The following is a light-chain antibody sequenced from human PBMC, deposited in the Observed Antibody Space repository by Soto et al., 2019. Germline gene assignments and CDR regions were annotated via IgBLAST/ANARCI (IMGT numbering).Light chain of an antibody. CDR2: GAS. Sequence: EIVLTQSPVTLSLSPVERATLSCRASQSVSSSYLAWYQQKPGQAPRLLIYGASSRATGIPDRFSGSGSGTDFTLTIDRLESEDFAVYFCQQYGDLPWTFGQGTKVDIK. J-gene: IGKJ1*01. CDR3: QQYGDLPWT. V-gene: IGKV3-20*01. CDR1: QSVSSSY.